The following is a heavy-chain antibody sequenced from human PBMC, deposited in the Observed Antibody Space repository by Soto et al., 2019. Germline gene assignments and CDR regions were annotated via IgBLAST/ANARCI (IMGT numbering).Heavy chain of an antibody. CDR1: GGTFSSYA. V-gene: IGHV1-69*13. J-gene: IGHJ5*02. Sequence: GASVKVSCKASGGTFSSYAISGVRQAPGQGLEWMGGIIPIFGTANYAQKFQGRVTITADESTSTAYMELSSLRSEDTAVYYCARDSPPPYDFWSGYSKPYNWFDPWGQGTLVTVSS. CDR3: ARDSPPPYDFWSGYSKPYNWFDP. CDR2: IIPIFGTA. D-gene: IGHD3-3*01.